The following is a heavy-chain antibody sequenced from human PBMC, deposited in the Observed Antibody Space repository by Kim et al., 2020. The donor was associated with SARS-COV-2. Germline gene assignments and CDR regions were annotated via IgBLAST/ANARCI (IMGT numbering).Heavy chain of an antibody. D-gene: IGHD3-16*02. J-gene: IGHJ4*02. CDR2: GGT. CDR3: ARSSLLDFDY. V-gene: IGHV1-2*02. Sequence: GGTNYAQRFQGRVTMTRDTSISTVYLELTSLRADDTAVYYCARSSLLDFDYWGQGTLVTVSS.